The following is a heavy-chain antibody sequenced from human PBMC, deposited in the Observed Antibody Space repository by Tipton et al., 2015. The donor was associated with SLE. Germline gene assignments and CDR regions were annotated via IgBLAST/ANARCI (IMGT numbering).Heavy chain of an antibody. V-gene: IGHV4-4*02. CDR2: IYHSGIT. Sequence: TLSLTCAVSGGAISSFNWWSWVRQPPGKGLEWIGEIYHSGITNYNPSLKSRVTISVDKSKNQFSLKVNSVTAADTAVYYCASRPMRTGGSCYCDAFDVWGQGTMVTVSS. J-gene: IGHJ3*01. CDR3: ASRPMRTGGSCYCDAFDV. D-gene: IGHD2-15*01. CDR1: GGAISSFNW.